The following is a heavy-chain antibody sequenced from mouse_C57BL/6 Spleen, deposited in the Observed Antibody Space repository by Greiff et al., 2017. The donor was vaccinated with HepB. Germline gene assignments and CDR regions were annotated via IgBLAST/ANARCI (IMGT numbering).Heavy chain of an antibody. CDR1: GYAFSSSW. D-gene: IGHD2-5*01. Sequence: QVQLKESGPELVKPGASVKISCKASGYAFSSSWMNWVKQRPGKGLEWIGRIYPGDGDTNYNGKFKGKATLTADKSSSTAYMQLSSLTSEDSAVYFCARESYYSKRPYYFDYWGQGTTLTVSS. J-gene: IGHJ2*01. CDR2: IYPGDGDT. CDR3: ARESYYSKRPYYFDY. V-gene: IGHV1-82*01.